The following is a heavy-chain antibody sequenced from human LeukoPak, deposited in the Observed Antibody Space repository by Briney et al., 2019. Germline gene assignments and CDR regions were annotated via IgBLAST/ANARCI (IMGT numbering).Heavy chain of an antibody. CDR3: ARMVPGLGVDY. CDR1: GFSFSRSW. Sequence: HPGGSLRLSCEASGFSFSRSWMSWVRQGPGKGLEWVATINRDGSEKYYVDSVKGRFTISRDNPKNSLYLQMDSLRAEDTAVYYCARMVPGLGVDYWGQGTLVTVSS. V-gene: IGHV3-7*01. J-gene: IGHJ4*02. CDR2: INRDGSEK. D-gene: IGHD3-10*01.